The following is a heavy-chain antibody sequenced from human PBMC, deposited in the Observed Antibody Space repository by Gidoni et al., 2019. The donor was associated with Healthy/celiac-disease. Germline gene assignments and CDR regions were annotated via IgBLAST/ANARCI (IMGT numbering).Heavy chain of an antibody. D-gene: IGHD1-26*01. CDR1: GCSISSSSYY. CDR3: ARRGDSGSYPETYYFDN. Sequence: QLQLQESGPGLVTPSETLSLTCTVSGCSISSSSYYWGWIRQPPGKGLGWIGTIYYSGSTYYNPSLKSRVTISVDTSKNQFSLKLSSVTAADTAVYYCARRGDSGSYPETYYFDNWGQGTLVTVSS. CDR2: IYYSGST. J-gene: IGHJ4*02. V-gene: IGHV4-39*01.